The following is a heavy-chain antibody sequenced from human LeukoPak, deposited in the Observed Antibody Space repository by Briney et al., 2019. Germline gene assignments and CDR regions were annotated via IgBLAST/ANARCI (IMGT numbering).Heavy chain of an antibody. D-gene: IGHD2-15*01. CDR3: ARQRLGYCSGGSCYASYGMDV. V-gene: IGHV4-39*01. J-gene: IGHJ6*02. CDR1: GGSISSSSYY. Sequence: PSETLSLTCTVSGGSISSSSYYWGWIRQPPGKGLEWIGSIYYSGSTYYNPSLKSRVTISVDTSKNQFSLKLSSVTAADTAVYYCARQRLGYCSGGSCYASYGMDVWGQGTTVTVSS. CDR2: IYYSGST.